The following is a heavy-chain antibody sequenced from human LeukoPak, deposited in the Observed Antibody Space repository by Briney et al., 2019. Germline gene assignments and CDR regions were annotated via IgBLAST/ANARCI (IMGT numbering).Heavy chain of an antibody. Sequence: SVKVSCKASGGTFSSYAISWVRQAPGQGLEWMGRIIPILGIASYAQKLQGRVTMTTDTSTSTAYMELRSLRSDDTAVYYCARDPKSIAARRFDYWGQGTLVTVSS. CDR2: IIPILGIA. V-gene: IGHV1-69*04. D-gene: IGHD6-6*01. CDR3: ARDPKSIAARRFDY. CDR1: GGTFSSYA. J-gene: IGHJ4*02.